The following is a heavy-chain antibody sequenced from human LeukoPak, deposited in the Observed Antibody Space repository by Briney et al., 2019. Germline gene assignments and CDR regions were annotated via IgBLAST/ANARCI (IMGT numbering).Heavy chain of an antibody. CDR1: GFTFDDYG. D-gene: IGHD4-17*01. J-gene: IGHJ4*02. Sequence: PGGSLRLSCAASGFTFDDYGMSWVRQAPGKGLEWVSAISGSSGNTHYADSVKGRFTISRDNSKNTLYLQMNSLRVEDTAVYYCATTVTTRLDYWGQGTLVTVSS. CDR2: ISGSSGNT. CDR3: ATTVTTRLDY. V-gene: IGHV3-23*01.